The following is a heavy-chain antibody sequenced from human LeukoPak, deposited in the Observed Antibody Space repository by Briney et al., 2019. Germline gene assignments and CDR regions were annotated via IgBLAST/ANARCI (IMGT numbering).Heavy chain of an antibody. V-gene: IGHV1-8*01. CDR1: GYTVTSYD. CDR2: MNPNSGNT. J-gene: IGHJ5*02. CDR3: ARRSGSYYYNWFDP. D-gene: IGHD3-10*01. Sequence: ASVKVSCKASGYTVTSYDINWVRQATGQGLEWMGWMNPNSGNTGYTQKFQGRVTMTRNTSISTAYMELSSLRSEDTAVYYCARRSGSYYYNWFDPWGQGTLVTVSS.